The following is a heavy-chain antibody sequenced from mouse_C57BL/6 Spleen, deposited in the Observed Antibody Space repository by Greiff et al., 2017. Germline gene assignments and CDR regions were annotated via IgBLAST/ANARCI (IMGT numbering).Heavy chain of an antibody. CDR2: IDPSDSYT. D-gene: IGHD2-3*01. J-gene: IGHJ2*01. CDR1: GYTFTSYW. CDR3: ARRHDGYYVGYFDY. V-gene: IGHV1-50*01. Sequence: VQLQQPGAELVKPGASVKLSCKASGYTFTSYWMQWVKQRPGQGLEWIGEIDPSDSYTNYNQKFKGKATLTVDTSSSTAYMQLSSLTSEDSAVYYCARRHDGYYVGYFDYWGQGTTLTVSS.